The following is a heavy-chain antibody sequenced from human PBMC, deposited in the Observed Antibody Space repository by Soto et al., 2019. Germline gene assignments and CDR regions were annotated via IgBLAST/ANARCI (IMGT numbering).Heavy chain of an antibody. Sequence: QVQLLESGGGVVQPGRFLRLSCAASGFIFSRYFMHWVRQAPGKGLEWVALISDDGSTKYYADSVTGRFTISRDNSKSTLYLQMNSLSADDTAVYYCTRADLTVTLSVFDPWGQGTLVTVSS. CDR2: ISDDGSTK. J-gene: IGHJ5*02. CDR3: TRADLTVTLSVFDP. D-gene: IGHD4-17*01. V-gene: IGHV3-30-3*01. CDR1: GFIFSRYF.